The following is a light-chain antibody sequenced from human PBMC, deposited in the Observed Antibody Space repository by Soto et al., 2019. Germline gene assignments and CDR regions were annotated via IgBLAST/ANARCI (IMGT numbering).Light chain of an antibody. V-gene: IGKV3-15*01. Sequence: EIVMTQSPATLSVSPGERATLSPRASQSVSIKLAWYQQRPGQAPRLLXYDTSTRATGIPARFSGSGSGTELTLTISSLQSEDFAVYYCQQYNNWPPITFGQGTRLEIK. CDR3: QQYNNWPPIT. J-gene: IGKJ5*01. CDR1: QSVSIK. CDR2: DTS.